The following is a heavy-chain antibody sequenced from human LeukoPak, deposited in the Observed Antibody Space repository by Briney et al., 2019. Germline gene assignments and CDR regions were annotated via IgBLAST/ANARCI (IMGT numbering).Heavy chain of an antibody. CDR3: ARHGSGYNHGPFDS. CDR1: GGSISSSSYY. J-gene: IGHJ4*02. CDR2: IYYSGRT. D-gene: IGHD5-18*01. V-gene: IGHV4-39*01. Sequence: SETLSLTCTVSGGSISSSSYYWGWIRQPPGEGLEWIGSIYYSGRTYYNPSLKSRITISIDTSKSQFSLKLTSVTAADTAVYYCARHGSGYNHGPFDSWGQGILVTVSS.